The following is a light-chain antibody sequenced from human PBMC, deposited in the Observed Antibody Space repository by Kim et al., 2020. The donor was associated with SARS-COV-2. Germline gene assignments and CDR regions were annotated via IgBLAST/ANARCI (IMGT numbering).Light chain of an antibody. V-gene: IGLV2-14*04. Sequence: PGQSITISCTGTSSDVGGYNYVSWYQQHPGRAPKLMIYDVSKRPSGVPNRFSGSRSGNTASLTISGLQPEDEADYYCSAFTSSSTVFGTGTKVTVL. J-gene: IGLJ1*01. CDR3: SAFTSSSTV. CDR1: SSDVGGYNY. CDR2: DVS.